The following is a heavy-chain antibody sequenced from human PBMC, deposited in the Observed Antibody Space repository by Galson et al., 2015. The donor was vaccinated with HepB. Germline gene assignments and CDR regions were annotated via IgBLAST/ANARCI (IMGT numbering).Heavy chain of an antibody. CDR2: IVVGSGNT. CDR1: GFTFTSSA. V-gene: IGHV1-58*02. CDR3: AAEMDTAMVIGYYGMDV. D-gene: IGHD5-18*01. J-gene: IGHJ6*02. Sequence: SVKVSCKASGFTFTSSAMQWVRQARGQRLEWIGWIVVGSGNTNCAQKFQERVTITRDMSTSTAYMELSSLRSEDTAVYYCAAEMDTAMVIGYYGMDVWGQGTTVTVSS.